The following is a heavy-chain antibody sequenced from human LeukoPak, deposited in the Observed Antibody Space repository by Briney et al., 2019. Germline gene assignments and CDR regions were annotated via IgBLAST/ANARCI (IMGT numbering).Heavy chain of an antibody. CDR2: MNPNSGNT. CDR1: GYTFTSYD. Sequence: EASVKVSCKASGYTFTSYDINWVRQATGQGLEWMGWMNPNSGNTGYAQKFQGRVTMTRNTSISTAYMELRSLRSDDTALYFCARGGRWELPRPYAFDIWGQGTMVTVSS. D-gene: IGHD1-26*01. V-gene: IGHV1-8*01. J-gene: IGHJ3*02. CDR3: ARGGRWELPRPYAFDI.